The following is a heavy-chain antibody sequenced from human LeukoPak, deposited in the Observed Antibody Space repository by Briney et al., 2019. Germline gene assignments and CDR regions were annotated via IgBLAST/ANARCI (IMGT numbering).Heavy chain of an antibody. J-gene: IGHJ6*03. Sequence: SETLSLTCTVSGGSISSSSYYWGWIRQPPGKGLEWIGSIYYSGSTYYNPSLKSRVTISVDTSKNQFSLKLSSVTAADTAVYYCARDGSVGYMDVWGKGTTVTTSS. V-gene: IGHV4-39*07. CDR1: GGSISSSSYY. D-gene: IGHD4-23*01. CDR3: ARDGSVGYMDV. CDR2: IYYSGST.